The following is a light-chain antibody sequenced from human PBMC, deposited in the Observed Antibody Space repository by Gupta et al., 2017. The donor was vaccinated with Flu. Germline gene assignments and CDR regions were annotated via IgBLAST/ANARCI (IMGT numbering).Light chain of an antibody. V-gene: IGLV2-23*01. Sequence: QSALTQPASVSGSPGQSNTISCTGTSSDVGGYNMVSWYQQYPGKAPKLMIYEASERPSGVSNRFSGAKSGNTASLTISGLQAEDEADYYCCSYSTVTTYVFGTGTKVTVL. J-gene: IGLJ1*01. CDR2: EAS. CDR1: SSDVGGYNM. CDR3: CSYSTVTTYV.